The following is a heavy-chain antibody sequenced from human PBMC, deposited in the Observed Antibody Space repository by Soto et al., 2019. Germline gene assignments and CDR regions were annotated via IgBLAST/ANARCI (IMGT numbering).Heavy chain of an antibody. CDR2: SYYRGNT. J-gene: IGHJ4*02. CDR3: ATADGYVVVTPIFEY. Sequence: QLQLQESGPGQVKPSETMSLTCTVSGGSISSSSHYWGWIRQSPGKHLEWIGSSYYRGNTHYNPSLKTRVSISVDTSKNQVSLKVYSVTAADTAVYYCATADGYVVVTPIFEYWGQGILVTVSS. D-gene: IGHD3-22*01. CDR1: GGSISSSSHY. V-gene: IGHV4-39*01.